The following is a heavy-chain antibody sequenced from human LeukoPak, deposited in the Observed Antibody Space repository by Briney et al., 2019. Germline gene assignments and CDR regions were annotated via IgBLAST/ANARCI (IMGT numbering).Heavy chain of an antibody. CDR3: AKVVVVAATAPYYFDY. CDR1: GFTFSCYA. J-gene: IGHJ4*02. Sequence: PGGSLRLSCAASGFTFSCYAMSWVRQAPGKGLEWVSAISGSGGSTYYADSVKGRFTISRDNSKNTLYLQMNSLRAEDTAVYYCAKVVVVAATAPYYFDYWGQGTLVTVSS. V-gene: IGHV3-23*01. D-gene: IGHD2-15*01. CDR2: ISGSGGST.